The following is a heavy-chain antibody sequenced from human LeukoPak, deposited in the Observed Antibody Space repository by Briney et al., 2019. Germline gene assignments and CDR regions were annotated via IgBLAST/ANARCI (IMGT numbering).Heavy chain of an antibody. J-gene: IGHJ5*02. CDR3: ARGLAHITIFGVVISRFDP. V-gene: IGHV4-39*07. Sequence: SETLSLTCTVSGGSISSSSYYWSWIRQPPGQGLEWIVSIYYSGSTYYNPSLKSRVTISVDTSKNQFSLKLSSVTAADTAVYYCARGLAHITIFGVVISRFDPWGQGTLVTVSS. CDR1: GGSISSSSYY. D-gene: IGHD3-3*01. CDR2: IYYSGST.